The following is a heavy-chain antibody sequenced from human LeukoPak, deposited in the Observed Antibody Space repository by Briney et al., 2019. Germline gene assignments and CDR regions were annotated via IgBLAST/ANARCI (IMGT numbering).Heavy chain of an antibody. V-gene: IGHV1-2*02. Sequence: GASVKVSCKASGYTFSGYYLNWVRQAPGKGLEWMGWINPNSGGTNYAHTFQGRVTMTRDTSNSTVYLELSSLTSDDPAVYYCTRDSTLAGAEGIDCCGEGRLVSVCS. CDR2: INPNSGGT. J-gene: IGHJ4*02. CDR1: GYTFSGYY. D-gene: IGHD1-14*01. CDR3: TRDSTLAGAEGIDC.